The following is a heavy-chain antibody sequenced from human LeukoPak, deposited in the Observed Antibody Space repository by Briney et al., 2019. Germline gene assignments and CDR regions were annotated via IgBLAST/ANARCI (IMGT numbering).Heavy chain of an antibody. D-gene: IGHD3-3*01. J-gene: IGHJ4*02. CDR2: IHYSGST. V-gene: IGHV4-59*08. CDR1: GDSISSYY. Sequence: SETLSLTCTVSGDSISSYYWNWIRQPPGRGLEWIGYIHYSGSTTYNPSLKSRVTLSVDMSKNQFSLKLSSVTAADTAVYYCARQNYDFWSGYSSSFDYWGQGTLVTVSS. CDR3: ARQNYDFWSGYSSSFDY.